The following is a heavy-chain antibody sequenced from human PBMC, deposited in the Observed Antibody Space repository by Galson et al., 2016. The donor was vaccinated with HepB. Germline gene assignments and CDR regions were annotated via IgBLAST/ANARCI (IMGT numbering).Heavy chain of an antibody. CDR2: INWDDDK. CDR1: SGVG. D-gene: IGHD1-1*01. J-gene: IGHJ4*02. Sequence: SGVGVGWIRQPPGKALEWLALINWDDDKRYSPSLKSRLTITKDTSKNQVVLTMTNMDPVDTATYYCTFPPQLWGQGTLVTVSS. CDR3: TFPPQL. V-gene: IGHV2-5*02.